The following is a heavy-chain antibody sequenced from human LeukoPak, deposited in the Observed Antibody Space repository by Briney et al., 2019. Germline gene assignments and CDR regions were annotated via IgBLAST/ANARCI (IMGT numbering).Heavy chain of an antibody. V-gene: IGHV3-30-3*01. CDR3: AKDRRIAAAHTS. Sequence: GGSLRLSCAASGFTFSSYATHWVRQAPGKGLEWVAVISYDGSNKYYADSVKGRFTISRDNSKNTLYLQMNSLRAEDTAVYYCAKDRRIAAAHTSWGQGTLVTVSS. CDR2: ISYDGSNK. CDR1: GFTFSSYA. J-gene: IGHJ5*02. D-gene: IGHD6-13*01.